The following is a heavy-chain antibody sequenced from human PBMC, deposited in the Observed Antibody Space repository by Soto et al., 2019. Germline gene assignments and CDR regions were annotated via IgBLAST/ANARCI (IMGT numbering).Heavy chain of an antibody. D-gene: IGHD5-18*01. J-gene: IGHJ4*02. CDR2: IRNTGST. Sequence: SETLSLTCTVSGGTIHSADDYWSWIRQTPGKGLEWIGYIRNTGSTYYNTALLSRLMLSIDASNNQFSRMLNSMTAADTAVYFCARGIGYSFFDSWGQGTLVTVSS. CDR1: GGTIHSADDY. V-gene: IGHV4-30-4*01. CDR3: ARGIGYSFFDS.